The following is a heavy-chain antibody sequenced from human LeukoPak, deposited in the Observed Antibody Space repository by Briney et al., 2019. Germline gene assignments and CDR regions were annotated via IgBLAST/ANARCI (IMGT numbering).Heavy chain of an antibody. D-gene: IGHD3-10*02. CDR3: AELGITMIGGV. V-gene: IGHV3-48*03. CDR2: ISSSGSTI. CDR1: GFTFSSYA. Sequence: GGSLRLSCAASGFTFSSYAMSWVRQAPGKGLEWVSYISSSGSTIYYADSVKGRFTISGDNAKNSLYLQMNSLRAEDTAVYYCAELGITMIGGVWGKGTTVTISS. J-gene: IGHJ6*04.